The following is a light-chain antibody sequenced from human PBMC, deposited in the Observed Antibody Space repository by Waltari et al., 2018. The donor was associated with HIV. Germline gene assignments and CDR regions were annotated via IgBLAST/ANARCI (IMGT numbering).Light chain of an antibody. V-gene: IGLV2-23*02. CDR3: CSYAGSRTHWV. Sequence: QSALTQPASVSGSPGPSITISCNGSSSDVWSYNLVSWYQHHPGKAPKLMIYEVYHRPSGVSNRFSGSKSGDTAFLTISGLQAEDEAAYYCCSYAGSRTHWVFGGGTKLTVL. CDR2: EVY. CDR1: SSDVWSYNL. J-gene: IGLJ3*02.